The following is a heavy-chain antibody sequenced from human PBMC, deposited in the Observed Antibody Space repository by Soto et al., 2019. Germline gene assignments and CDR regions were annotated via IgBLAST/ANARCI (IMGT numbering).Heavy chain of an antibody. CDR1: GGTFSSYA. V-gene: IGHV1-69*13. CDR3: AATYCGGDCWYLPNAFDI. J-gene: IGHJ3*02. CDR2: IIPIFGTA. D-gene: IGHD2-21*02. Sequence: ASVEVSCKAAGGTFSSYAISWVRQAPGQGLEWMGGIIPIFGTANYAQKFQGRVTITADESTSTAYMELSSLRSEDTAVYYCAATYCGGDCWYLPNAFDIWGQGTMVTVSS.